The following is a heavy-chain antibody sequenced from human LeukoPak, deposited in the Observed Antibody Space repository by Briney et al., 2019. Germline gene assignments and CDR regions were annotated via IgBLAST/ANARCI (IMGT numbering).Heavy chain of an antibody. V-gene: IGHV3-23*01. CDR2: ISGSGGST. Sequence: GGSLRLSCAASGFTFSSYAMSWVRQAPGKGLEWVSAISGSGGSTYYADSVKGRFTISRDNSKNTLYLQMNSLRAEDTAVYYCAKDGAKYDSSGYFDYWGQGTLVTVSS. J-gene: IGHJ4*02. D-gene: IGHD3-22*01. CDR1: GFTFSSYA. CDR3: AKDGAKYDSSGYFDY.